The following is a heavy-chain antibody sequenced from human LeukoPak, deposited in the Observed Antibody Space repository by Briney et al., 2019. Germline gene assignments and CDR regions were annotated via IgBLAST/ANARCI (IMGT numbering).Heavy chain of an antibody. V-gene: IGHV4-34*01. J-gene: IGHJ4*02. CDR2: INHSGST. CDR1: GESFSGYY. D-gene: IGHD2-21*01. Sequence: SETLSLTCAVYGESFSGYYWSWIRQPPGKGLEWIGEINHSGSTYYNPSLKSRVTLSVDTSKNQLSLKLSSVTAADTAVYYCARNLAGHFGGFYFDDWGQGTLVTLSS. CDR3: ARNLAGHFGGFYFDD.